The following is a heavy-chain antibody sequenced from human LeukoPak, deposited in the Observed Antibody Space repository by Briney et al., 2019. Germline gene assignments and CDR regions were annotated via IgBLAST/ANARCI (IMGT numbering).Heavy chain of an antibody. CDR3: ARDLVAAAGTAYDY. Sequence: GGSLRLSCAASGFTFSEYSMNWVRQTPRKGLEWVSVIYSGGSTYYADSVKGRFTVSRDNSKNTLYLQMNSLRAEDTAVYYCARDLVAAAGTAYDYWGQGTLVTVSS. D-gene: IGHD6-13*01. J-gene: IGHJ4*02. CDR2: IYSGGST. V-gene: IGHV3-66*01. CDR1: GFTFSEYS.